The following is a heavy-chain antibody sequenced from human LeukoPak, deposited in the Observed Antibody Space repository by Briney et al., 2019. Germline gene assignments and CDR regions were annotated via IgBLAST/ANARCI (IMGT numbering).Heavy chain of an antibody. CDR3: ARTIVVVTAPFDP. V-gene: IGHV3-11*01. Sequence: PGGSLRLSCAASGFTFSDYNMRWIRQAPGKGLEWVSSISRSGSTKYYADSVKGRFTISRDNAKNSLFLQMNSLRAEDTAVYYCARTIVVVTAPFDPWGQGTLVTVSS. CDR2: ISRSGSTK. CDR1: GFTFSDYN. J-gene: IGHJ5*02. D-gene: IGHD2-21*02.